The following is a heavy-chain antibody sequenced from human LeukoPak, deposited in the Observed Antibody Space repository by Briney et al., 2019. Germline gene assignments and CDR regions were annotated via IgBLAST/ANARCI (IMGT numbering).Heavy chain of an antibody. D-gene: IGHD6-13*01. Sequence: SETLSLTCTVSGGSISSSSYYWGWIRQPPGKGLEWIGSIYYSGSTYYNPSLKSRVTISVDTSKNQFSLKLSSVTAADTAVYYCARYCVTGTATLGFDYWGQGTLVTVSS. CDR2: IYYSGST. V-gene: IGHV4-39*01. CDR1: GGSISSSSYY. J-gene: IGHJ4*02. CDR3: ARYCVTGTATLGFDY.